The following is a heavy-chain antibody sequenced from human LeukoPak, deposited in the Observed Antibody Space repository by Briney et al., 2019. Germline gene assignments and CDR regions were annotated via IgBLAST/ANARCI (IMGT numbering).Heavy chain of an antibody. Sequence: SETLSLTCTVSGGSISSYYWSWIRQPPEKGLEWIGYLYYSGSTNYNPSLKSRVTISADTSKNQFSLKLTSVTAADTAVYYCARLYYDSRGYYIDYWGQGTLVTVSS. V-gene: IGHV4-59*08. CDR1: GGSISSYY. J-gene: IGHJ4*02. CDR3: ARLYYDSRGYYIDY. D-gene: IGHD3-22*01. CDR2: LYYSGST.